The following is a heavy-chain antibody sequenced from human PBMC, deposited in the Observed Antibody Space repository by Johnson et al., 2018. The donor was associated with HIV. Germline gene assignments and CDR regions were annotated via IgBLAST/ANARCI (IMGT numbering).Heavy chain of an antibody. CDR2: IGSAADT. CDR3: ARGDCSGGSCYFLLGAFDI. V-gene: IGHV3-13*01. CDR1: GFTFTNYD. Sequence: QLVESGGGLVQPGGSLRLSCAASGFTFTNYDMHWVRQPTGYGLEWVSAIGSAADTYYPGSVKGRFTISSENAKNYLYLQMNSLRAGDTAVYYCARGDCSGGSCYFLLGAFDIWGQGTMVTVSS. J-gene: IGHJ3*02. D-gene: IGHD2-15*01.